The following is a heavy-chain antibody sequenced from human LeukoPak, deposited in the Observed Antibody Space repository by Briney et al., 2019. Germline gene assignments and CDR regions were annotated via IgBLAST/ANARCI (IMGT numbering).Heavy chain of an antibody. CDR1: GFTFSRYW. D-gene: IGHD3-10*01. CDR2: IKSDGRST. V-gene: IGHV3-74*01. Sequence: PGGSLRLSCAASGFTFSRYWMHWVRQVPGKGLVWVARIKSDGRSTNYADFVKGRFTISRDKAKHTLYLQMNSLTAEDTAVYVCARDLDRFGELPFDYWGQGTLVTVSS. J-gene: IGHJ4*02. CDR3: ARDLDRFGELPFDY.